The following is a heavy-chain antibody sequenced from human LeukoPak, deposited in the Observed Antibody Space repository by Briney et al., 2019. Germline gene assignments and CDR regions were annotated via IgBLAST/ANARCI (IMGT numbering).Heavy chain of an antibody. J-gene: IGHJ3*01. CDR1: GDSIKSGHNY. CDR2: MHYSGTT. CDR3: ARVARDVRVFDV. Sequence: TSEILSLTCTVSGDSIKSGHNYWTWVRQRPGKGLEWIGYMHYSGTTYYNPSLQSRLTISVDASDNQVSLEMTSVTVAVTAMYYCARVARDVRVFDVWGQGTMVTISS. D-gene: IGHD6-6*01. V-gene: IGHV4-31*03.